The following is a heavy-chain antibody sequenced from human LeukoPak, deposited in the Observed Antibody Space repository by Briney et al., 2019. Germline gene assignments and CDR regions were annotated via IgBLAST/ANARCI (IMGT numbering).Heavy chain of an antibody. Sequence: GGSLTLSCAASGFNFNSNSMDWVRQGPRQGLERVGRARNNASNYTKQYAASVNRGSAISRDVSRKSIYLQMNRLKTEDTTVYYCARDTGGEGEFDYWGQGTLVTVS. D-gene: IGHD3-16*01. J-gene: IGHJ4*02. CDR3: ARDTGGEGEFDY. V-gene: IGHV3-72*01. CDR2: ARNNASNYTK. CDR1: GFNFNSNS.